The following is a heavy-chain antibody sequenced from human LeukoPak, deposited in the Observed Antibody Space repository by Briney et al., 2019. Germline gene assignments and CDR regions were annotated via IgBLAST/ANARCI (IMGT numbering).Heavy chain of an antibody. J-gene: IGHJ4*02. Sequence: SETLSLTCTVSGDSISRSKNYWRWIRQPPGKGLEWIGSVYYSGSTYYNPSLKSRVTMSVDTSKNQFSLKLSSVTAADTAAYYCARTVYSRLEAGLDYWGQGTLVTVSS. CDR3: ARTVYSRLEAGLDY. V-gene: IGHV4-39*01. CDR2: VYYSGST. D-gene: IGHD1-1*01. CDR1: GDSISRSKNY.